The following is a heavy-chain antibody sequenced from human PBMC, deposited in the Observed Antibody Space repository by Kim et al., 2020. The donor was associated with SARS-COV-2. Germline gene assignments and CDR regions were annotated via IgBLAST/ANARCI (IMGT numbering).Heavy chain of an antibody. V-gene: IGHV3-23*01. CDR2: ITISGGST. CDR3: AKPIVPAALYGGDY. J-gene: IGHJ4*02. Sequence: GGSLRLSCVASGFTFSSYAMNWVRQAPGKGLEWVSTITISGGSTYYADSVKGRFTISRDNSKNTLYLQMNSLRAEDTAVYYCAKPIVPAALYGGDYWGQGTLVTVSS. CDR1: GFTFSSYA. D-gene: IGHD2-2*01.